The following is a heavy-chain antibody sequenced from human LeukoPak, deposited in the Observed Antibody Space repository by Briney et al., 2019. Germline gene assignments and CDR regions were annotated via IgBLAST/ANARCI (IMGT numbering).Heavy chain of an antibody. CDR2: ISSSSSTI. Sequence: ETLSLTCTVSGGSISSSSYYWGWVRQAPGKGLEWVSYISSSSSTIYYADSVKGRFTISRDNAKNSLYLQMNSLRAEDTAVYYCARAKRNAFDIWGQGTMISVSS. V-gene: IGHV3-48*01. J-gene: IGHJ3*02. CDR3: ARAKRNAFDI. CDR1: GGSISSSSYY.